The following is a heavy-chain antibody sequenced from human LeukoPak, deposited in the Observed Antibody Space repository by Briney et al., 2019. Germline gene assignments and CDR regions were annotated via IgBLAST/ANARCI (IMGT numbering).Heavy chain of an antibody. CDR2: INPNSGGT. CDR1: GYTFTCYY. D-gene: IGHD3-3*02. V-gene: IGHV1-2*02. J-gene: IGHJ4*02. Sequence: ASVKVSCKASGYTFTCYYMHWVRQAPGQGLEWMGWINPNSGGTNYAQKFQGRVTMTRDTSISTAYMELSRLRSDDTAVYYCARESELSFHTFSYWGQGTLVTVSS. CDR3: ARESELSFHTFSY.